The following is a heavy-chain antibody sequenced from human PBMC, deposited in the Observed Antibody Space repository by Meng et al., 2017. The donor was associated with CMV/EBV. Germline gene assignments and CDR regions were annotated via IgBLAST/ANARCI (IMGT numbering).Heavy chain of an antibody. CDR3: ARGGGMIVVVYYFDY. J-gene: IGHJ4*02. Sequence: GESPKISCAASGFTFSSYAMHWVRQAPGKGLEWVAVISYDGSNKYYADSVKGRFTISRDNSKNTLYLQMNSLRAEDTAVYYCARGGGMIVVVYYFDYWGQGTLVTVSS. CDR1: GFTFSSYA. CDR2: ISYDGSNK. V-gene: IGHV3-30*04. D-gene: IGHD3-22*01.